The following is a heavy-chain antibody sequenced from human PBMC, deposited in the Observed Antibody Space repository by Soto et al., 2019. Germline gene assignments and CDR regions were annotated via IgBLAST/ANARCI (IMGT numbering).Heavy chain of an antibody. CDR2: INPNSGAT. J-gene: IGHJ5*02. V-gene: IGHV1-2*02. Sequence: ASVKVSCKASGYSFTGYFIHWVRQAPGQGLEWMGWINPNSGATKYAQKFQGRVTMTRDTSISTAYMELTLLRSDDTAIYYCARGGGTILAPLPWGEGTLVTVSS. CDR1: GYSFTGYF. CDR3: ARGGGTILAPLP. D-gene: IGHD3-10*01.